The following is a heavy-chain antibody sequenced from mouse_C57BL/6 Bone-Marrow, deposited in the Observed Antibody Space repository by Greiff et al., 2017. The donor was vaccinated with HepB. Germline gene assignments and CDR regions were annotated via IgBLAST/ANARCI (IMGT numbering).Heavy chain of an antibody. CDR2: ISYDGSN. D-gene: IGHD1-1*01. J-gene: IGHJ2*01. CDR3: ARDVINGY. V-gene: IGHV3-6*01. CDR1: GYSITSGYY. Sequence: EVQLVESGPGLVKPSQSLSLTCSVTGYSITSGYYWNWLRQFPGNKLEWMGDISYDGSNNYNPSLKNRISISRDTAQNQFFLKLNSVTTEDTATYYCARDVINGYWGPGTTLTVSS.